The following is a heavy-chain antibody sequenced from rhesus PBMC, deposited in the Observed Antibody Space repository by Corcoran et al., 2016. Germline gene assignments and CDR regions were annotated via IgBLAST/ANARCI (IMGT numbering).Heavy chain of an antibody. CDR2: SDPSKTDA. J-gene: IGHJ4*01. D-gene: IGHD2-39*01. CDR3: ARGRTLGFDY. V-gene: IGHV5-20*02. Sequence: EVQLVQSGAEVKRPGESLKISCKTSGYSFNNYWISWVRQMSGKGLEWMGESDPSKTDARYSPSFQGQGTISADKSITTAYLQWSSLKASDTATYYCARGRTLGFDYWGQGVLVTVSS. CDR1: GYSFNNYW.